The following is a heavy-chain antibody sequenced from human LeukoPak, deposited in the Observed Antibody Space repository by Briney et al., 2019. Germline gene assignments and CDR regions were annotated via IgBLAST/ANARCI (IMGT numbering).Heavy chain of an antibody. V-gene: IGHV7-4-1*02. CDR1: GYTFSSYA. CDR3: ARSVESAYSSAWYTGFDS. CDR2: INTSTGNP. J-gene: IGHJ4*02. Sequence: GASVKVSCKASGYTFSSYAMNWVRQAPGQGLEWMGWINTSTGNPTYAQGFTGRFVFSSDTSVSTAYLQISSLKPEDSGVYYCARSVESAYSSAWYTGFDSWGQGTLVTVSS. D-gene: IGHD6-19*01.